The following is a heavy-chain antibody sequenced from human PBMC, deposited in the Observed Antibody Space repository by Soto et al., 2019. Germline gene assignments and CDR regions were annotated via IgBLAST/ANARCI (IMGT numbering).Heavy chain of an antibody. V-gene: IGHV4-59*08. CDR2: IYYSGST. Sequence: QVQLQESGPGLVKPSETLSLTCTVSGGSISSYYWSWIRQPPGKGLEWIGYIYYSGSTNYNPSLKSRVTISVDTAKNQFSLKLSSVTAAVTAVYFCARFNWYFALWGRGNLVTVSS. CDR3: ARFNWYFAL. J-gene: IGHJ2*01. CDR1: GGSISSYY.